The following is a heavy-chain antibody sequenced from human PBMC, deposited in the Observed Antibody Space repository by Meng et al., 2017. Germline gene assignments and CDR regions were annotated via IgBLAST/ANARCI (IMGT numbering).Heavy chain of an antibody. D-gene: IGHD2-2*01. CDR1: GYNLTSYA. CDR2: IDTKTGNP. Sequence: QVQLVQSGSELRKPGASVKVSCKASGYNLTSYAINWLRQAPGQGLQWMGWIDTKTGNPTYVPGFTGRLVFSLDTSVSTAYLQISGLKADDTAVYYCTRDGYSDCSRTSCFDSWGQGTLVTVSS. V-gene: IGHV7-4-1*02. J-gene: IGHJ4*02. CDR3: TRDGYSDCSRTSCFDS.